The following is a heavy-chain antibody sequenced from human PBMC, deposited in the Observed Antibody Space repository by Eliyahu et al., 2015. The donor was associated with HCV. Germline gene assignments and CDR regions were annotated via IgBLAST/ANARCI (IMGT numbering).Heavy chain of an antibody. D-gene: IGHD5-18*01. CDR2: INPNSGGT. J-gene: IGHJ4*02. V-gene: IGHV1-2*02. CDR1: GYTFTGYY. Sequence: QVQLVQSGAEVKKPGASVKVSCXASGYTFTGYYMHWVRQAPGQGLEWMGWINPNSGGTNYAQKFQGRVTMTRDTSISTAYMELSRLRSDDTAVYYCARVSSRGYSYGFPFDYWGQGTLVTVSS. CDR3: ARVSSRGYSYGFPFDY.